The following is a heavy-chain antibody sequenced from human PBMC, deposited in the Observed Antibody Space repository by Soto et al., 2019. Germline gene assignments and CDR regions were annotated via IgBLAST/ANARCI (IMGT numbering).Heavy chain of an antibody. CDR1: GYTFTSYA. CDR2: INAGNGNT. Sequence: QVQLVQSGAEEKKPGASVKVSCKASGYTFTSYAMHWVRQAPGQRLEWMGWINAGNGNTKYSQKCQGRVTITRDTAASTAYMELSSLRSEDTAVYYCARSSGWYVWFDPWGQGTLVTVSS. D-gene: IGHD6-13*01. V-gene: IGHV1-3*05. CDR3: ARSSGWYVWFDP. J-gene: IGHJ5*02.